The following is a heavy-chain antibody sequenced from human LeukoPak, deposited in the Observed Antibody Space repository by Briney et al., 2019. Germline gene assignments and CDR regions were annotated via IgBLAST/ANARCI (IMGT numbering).Heavy chain of an antibody. Sequence: PSETLSLTCTATGGSISSYYWSWIRQPPGKGLEWIGYIYYSGSTNYNPSLKSRVTISVDTSKNQFSLKLSSVTAADTAVYYCARDLESAMTPGAFDIWGQGTMVTVSS. J-gene: IGHJ3*02. V-gene: IGHV4-59*01. CDR2: IYYSGST. CDR3: ARDLESAMTPGAFDI. CDR1: GGSISSYY. D-gene: IGHD1-1*01.